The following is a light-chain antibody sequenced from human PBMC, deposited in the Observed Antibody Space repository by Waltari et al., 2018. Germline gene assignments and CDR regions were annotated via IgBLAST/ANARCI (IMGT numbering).Light chain of an antibody. CDR1: RDITDS. V-gene: IGKV1-NL1*01. CDR3: QHYYSTPRT. CDR2: DAS. J-gene: IGKJ2*02. Sequence: DIQMTQSPSSLPASVGDRVTITCRASRDITDSLAWYQQKPGRAPKVLLFDASSLQSGVPSRFIGSGSGTDFTLTISSLQPEDFATYYCQHYYSTPRTFGRGTTVEIK.